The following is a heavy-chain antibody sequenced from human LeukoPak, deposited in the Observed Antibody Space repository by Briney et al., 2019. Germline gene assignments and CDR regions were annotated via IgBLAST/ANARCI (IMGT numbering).Heavy chain of an antibody. V-gene: IGHV3-66*01. CDR2: IYSGGST. D-gene: IGHD3-10*01. Sequence: QPGGTLRLSCAAYGLTVSSNYMMWLPRAPGEGLVGVSDIYSGGSTYYADYVKGRFTISRDNSKNTLYLQMNSLRAEDTAVYFCAGETSRPGVTFRMDVWGQGTTVTVSS. CDR1: GLTVSSNY. CDR3: AGETSRPGVTFRMDV. J-gene: IGHJ6*02.